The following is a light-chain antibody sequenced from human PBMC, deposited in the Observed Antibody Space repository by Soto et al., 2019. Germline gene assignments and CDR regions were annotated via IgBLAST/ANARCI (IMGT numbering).Light chain of an antibody. J-gene: IGKJ1*01. Sequence: EIVLTQSPATLSLSPGERATLSCRASQSLINYLAWYQQKPGQAPRLLIYDASSRATGIPARFSGSGSGTDFTHTIASLEPEDFAVYYCQHRSNSWTFGQGTKVEIK. V-gene: IGKV3-11*01. CDR1: QSLINY. CDR2: DAS. CDR3: QHRSNSWT.